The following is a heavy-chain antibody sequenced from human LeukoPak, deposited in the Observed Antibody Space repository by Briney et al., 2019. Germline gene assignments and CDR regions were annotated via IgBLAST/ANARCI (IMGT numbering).Heavy chain of an antibody. D-gene: IGHD4-17*01. J-gene: IGHJ4*02. Sequence: SETLSLTCTVSGGSIRSYYWSWIRQPPGKGREWIGYIYYSGSTNYNPSLKSRVSISVDTSKNQFSLKLSSVTAADTAVYYCARTGSTVTMLYPFDHWGQGTLVTVSS. CDR1: GGSIRSYY. V-gene: IGHV4-59*01. CDR3: ARTGSTVTMLYPFDH. CDR2: IYYSGST.